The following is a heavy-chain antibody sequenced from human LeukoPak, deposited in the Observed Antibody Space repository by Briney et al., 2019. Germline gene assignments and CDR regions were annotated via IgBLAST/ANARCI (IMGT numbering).Heavy chain of an antibody. J-gene: IGHJ4*02. V-gene: IGHV3-21*04. CDR3: AKPRARYFDY. CDR1: GFTFITYI. CDR2: ISSSDSYI. Sequence: GGSLRLSCAASGFTFITYIMNWVRQAPGKGLEWVSSISSSDSYIYYADSVKGRFTISRDNSKNTLYLQMNSLRAEDTAVYYCAKPRARYFDYWGQGTLVTVSS.